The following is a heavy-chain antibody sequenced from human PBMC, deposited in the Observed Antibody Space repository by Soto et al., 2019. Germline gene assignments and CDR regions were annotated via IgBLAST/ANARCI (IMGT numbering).Heavy chain of an antibody. D-gene: IGHD6-13*01. CDR3: ARGGYSSSWYSAGY. V-gene: IGHV3-30-3*01. J-gene: IGHJ4*02. Sequence: QVQLLGSGGGVVQPGRSLRLSCAASGLTFSSYAMHWFRQAPGKGLEWVAVISYDGSNKYYEDSVKGRFTISRDNSKNTLYLQMNSLRAEDTAVYYCARGGYSSSWYSAGYWGQGTLVTVSS. CDR2: ISYDGSNK. CDR1: GLTFSSYA.